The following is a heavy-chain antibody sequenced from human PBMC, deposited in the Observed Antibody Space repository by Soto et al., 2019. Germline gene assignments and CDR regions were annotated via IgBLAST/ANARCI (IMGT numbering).Heavy chain of an antibody. CDR1: GRSISSYY. D-gene: IGHD3-10*01. CDR3: ARELFGRSVWFDP. V-gene: IGHV4-59*01. J-gene: IGHJ5*02. CDR2: IYYSGST. Sequence: SETLSLTCTISGRSISSYYWSWIRQPPGKGLEWIGYIYYSGSTNYNPSLKSRVTISVDTSKNQFSLKLSSVTAADTAAYYCARELFGRSVWFDPWGQGTLVTVSS.